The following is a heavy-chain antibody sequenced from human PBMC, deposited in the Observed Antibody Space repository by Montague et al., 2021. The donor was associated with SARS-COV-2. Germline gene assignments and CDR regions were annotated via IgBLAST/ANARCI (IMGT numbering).Heavy chain of an antibody. D-gene: IGHD1-1*01. CDR3: TSGREGNYNVMDV. V-gene: IGHV6-1*01. CDR1: GDSVSSNSAT. CDR2: TYYRSKWYN. J-gene: IGHJ6*02. Sequence: CAISGDSVSSNSATWNWVRQSPSRRLEWLGRTYYRSKWYNDYAVSVRGRVTINPDTSKNQFSLQLNSVTPEDTAIYYCTSGREGNYNVMDVWGQGTTVTVSS.